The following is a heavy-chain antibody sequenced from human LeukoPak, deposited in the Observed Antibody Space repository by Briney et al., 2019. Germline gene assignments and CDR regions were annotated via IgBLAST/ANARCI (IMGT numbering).Heavy chain of an antibody. Sequence: ASVKVPCKASGYTFTSYDINWVRQATGQGLEWMGWMNPNSGNTGYAQKFQGRVTMTRNTSISTAYMELSSLRSEDTAVYYCARVPFSIFGVVNRHPHWFDPWGQGTLVTVSS. CDR3: ARVPFSIFGVVNRHPHWFDP. V-gene: IGHV1-8*01. D-gene: IGHD3-3*01. CDR1: GYTFTSYD. J-gene: IGHJ5*02. CDR2: MNPNSGNT.